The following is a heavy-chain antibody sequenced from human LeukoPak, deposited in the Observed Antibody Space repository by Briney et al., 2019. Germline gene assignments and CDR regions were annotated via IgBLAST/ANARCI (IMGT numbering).Heavy chain of an antibody. CDR3: ARGVAAGGRRLDP. J-gene: IGHJ5*02. D-gene: IGHD2-15*01. CDR2: VNPNSGGT. V-gene: IGHV1-2*02. Sequence: GASVEVFCKTSGYSFTGYWIHWVRQDPGQGFEWLIWVNPNSGGTNYAQKFQDSVSMTRDTSINTVYTELSSLRLDDTAVYYCARGVAAGGRRLDPWGQGTLITVSS. CDR1: GYSFTGYW.